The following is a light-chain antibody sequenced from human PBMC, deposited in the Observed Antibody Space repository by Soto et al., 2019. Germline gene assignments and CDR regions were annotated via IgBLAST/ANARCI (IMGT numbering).Light chain of an antibody. Sequence: DIQMTQSPSTLSASVGDRVTITCRASQSISRWLAWYHQKPGKAPKLLIYKAAIIESGVPSRFSGSGSGTEFTLTISRLQPDDFATYYCQQYSSYSPYTLGQGTKLEIK. J-gene: IGKJ2*01. CDR1: QSISRW. CDR3: QQYSSYSPYT. CDR2: KAA. V-gene: IGKV1-5*03.